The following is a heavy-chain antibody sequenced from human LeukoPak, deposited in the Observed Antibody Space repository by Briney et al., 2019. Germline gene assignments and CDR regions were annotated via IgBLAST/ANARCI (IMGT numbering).Heavy chain of an antibody. D-gene: IGHD2-21*02. J-gene: IGHJ4*02. V-gene: IGHV4-39*02. CDR1: GGSINSNSYY. CDR3: ARLGTVTAYFDH. Sequence: LETLSLTCNVSGGSINSNSYYWGWHRQPPGRGPEWIGDVYHSGRAFYNPSFKSRATISIDTSKNHFSLKLTSVTAADTALYYCARLGTVTAYFDHWGQGTLVLVSS. CDR2: VYHSGRA.